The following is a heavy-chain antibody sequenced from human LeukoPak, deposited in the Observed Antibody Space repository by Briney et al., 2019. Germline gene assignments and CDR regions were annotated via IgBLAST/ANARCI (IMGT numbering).Heavy chain of an antibody. J-gene: IGHJ3*02. CDR1: GYTFTRYA. Sequence: ASVKVSCKASGYTFTRYAFSWVRQAPGQGLEWMGWISTYSGNTNYAQKFQGRVTMTTDTSTTTTYMELRSLRSDDTAVYYCARESEAGYYPIWGQGTMVTVSS. V-gene: IGHV1-18*01. D-gene: IGHD3-9*01. CDR2: ISTYSGNT. CDR3: ARESEAGYYPI.